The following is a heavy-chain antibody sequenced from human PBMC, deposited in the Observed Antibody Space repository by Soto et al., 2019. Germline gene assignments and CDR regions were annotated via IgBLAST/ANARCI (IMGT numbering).Heavy chain of an antibody. CDR3: ARVVRAGSSGWYQDY. CDR2: IYYSGST. V-gene: IGHV4-59*01. Sequence: SETLSLTCTVSGGSISSYYWSWIRQPPGKGLEWIGYIYYSGSTNYNPSLKSRVTISVDTSKNQFSLKLSSVTAADTAVYYCARVVRAGSSGWYQDYWGQGTLVTVSS. J-gene: IGHJ4*02. D-gene: IGHD6-19*01. CDR1: GGSISSYY.